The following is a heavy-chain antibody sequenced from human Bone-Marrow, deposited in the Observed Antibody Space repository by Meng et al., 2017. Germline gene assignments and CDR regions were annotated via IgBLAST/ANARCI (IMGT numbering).Heavy chain of an antibody. V-gene: IGHV1-8*03. CDR1: GYTFTSYD. Sequence: ASVKVSCKASGYTFTSYDINWVRQATGQGLEWMGWMNPNSGNTGYAQKFQGRVTITRNTSISTAYMELSSLRSEGTAVYYCARVHSDAFDIWGRGTLVPVTS. J-gene: IGHJ3*02. CDR3: ARVHSDAFDI. CDR2: MNPNSGNT.